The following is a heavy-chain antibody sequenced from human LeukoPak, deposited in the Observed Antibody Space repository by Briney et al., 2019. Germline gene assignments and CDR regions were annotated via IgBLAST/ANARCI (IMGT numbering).Heavy chain of an antibody. D-gene: IGHD6-13*01. CDR1: GGSISSSSYY. CDR2: IYYSGST. Sequence: PSETLSLTCTVSGGSISSSSYYWGWIRQPPGKGLEWIGSIYYSGSTYYNPSLKSRVTISVDTSKNQFSLKLSSVTAADTAVYYCARGVVGSWEIDYWGQGTLVTVSS. V-gene: IGHV4-39*07. J-gene: IGHJ4*02. CDR3: ARGVVGSWEIDY.